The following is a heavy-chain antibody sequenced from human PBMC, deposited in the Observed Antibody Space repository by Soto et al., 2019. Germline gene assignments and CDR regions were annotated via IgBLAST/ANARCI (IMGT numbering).Heavy chain of an antibody. CDR1: GFTFSSYA. Sequence: QVQLVESGGGVVQPGRSLRLSCAASGFTFSSYAMHWVRQAPGKGLEWVAVISYDGSNKYYADSVKGRFTISRDNSKNMLYLQMNSLRAEDTAVYYCARDPNGHIVGTPDYWGQGTLVTVSS. J-gene: IGHJ4*02. V-gene: IGHV3-30-3*01. CDR2: ISYDGSNK. CDR3: ARDPNGHIVGTPDY. D-gene: IGHD2-21*01.